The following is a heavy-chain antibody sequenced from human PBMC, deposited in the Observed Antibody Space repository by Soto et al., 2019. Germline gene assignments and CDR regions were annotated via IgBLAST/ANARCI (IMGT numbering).Heavy chain of an antibody. Sequence: QVQLVQSGAEVKKPGSSVKVSCKASGGTFSSCAISWVRQAPGQGLEWMGGIIPIFGTANYAQKFQGRVTITADESTSTAYMELSSLRSEDTAVYYCARSSAVGYYYYYYGMDVWGQGTTVTVSS. CDR2: IIPIFGTA. D-gene: IGHD1-26*01. V-gene: IGHV1-69*01. CDR3: ARSSAVGYYYYYYGMDV. CDR1: GGTFSSCA. J-gene: IGHJ6*02.